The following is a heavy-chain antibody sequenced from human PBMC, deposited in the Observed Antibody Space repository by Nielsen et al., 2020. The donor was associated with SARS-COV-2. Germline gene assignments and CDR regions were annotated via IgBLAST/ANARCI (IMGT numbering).Heavy chain of an antibody. Sequence: GGSLRLACTASGLTFGDYAVMWVRQTPGKVLEWVGFIRSEAHGGKTEYAAYVKGRFTISRDDSKSIAYLQMNSLKTEDTAVYYCTRVYYYGSGSLDYWGQGTLVTVSS. CDR3: TRVYYYGSGSLDY. J-gene: IGHJ4*02. D-gene: IGHD3-10*01. CDR2: IRSEAHGGKT. CDR1: GLTFGDYA. V-gene: IGHV3-49*04.